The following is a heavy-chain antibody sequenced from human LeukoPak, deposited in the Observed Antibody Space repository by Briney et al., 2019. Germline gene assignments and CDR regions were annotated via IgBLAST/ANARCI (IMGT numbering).Heavy chain of an antibody. CDR1: GFTFSSYG. V-gene: IGHV3-30*02. Sequence: GGSLRLSCAASGFTFSSYGMHRVRQAPGKGLEWVAFIRYDGRNKYYADSVKGRFTISRDNSKNTLYLQMNSLRAEDTAVYYCATMKESNYYYYYYMNVWGKGTTVTVSS. D-gene: IGHD3-22*01. J-gene: IGHJ6*03. CDR3: ATMKESNYYYYYYMNV. CDR2: IRYDGRNK.